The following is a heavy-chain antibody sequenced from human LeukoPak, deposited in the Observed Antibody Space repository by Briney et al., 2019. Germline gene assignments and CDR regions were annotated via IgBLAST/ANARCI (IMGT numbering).Heavy chain of an antibody. CDR3: ARDTRTTELDV. CDR2: INPNIGGT. J-gene: IGHJ6*04. Sequence: ASVKVSCKASGYTFTGYYMHWVRQAPGQGLEWMGRINPNIGGTNYAQKFQGRVTITTDTSTSTAYMELSSLRSEDTAVYYCARDTRTTELDVWGKGTTVTVSS. CDR1: GYTFTGYY. D-gene: IGHD2/OR15-2a*01. V-gene: IGHV1-2*06.